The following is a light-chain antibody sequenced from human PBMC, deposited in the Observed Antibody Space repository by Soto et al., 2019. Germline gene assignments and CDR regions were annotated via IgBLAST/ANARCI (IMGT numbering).Light chain of an antibody. CDR3: QQSNNYPCT. J-gene: IGKJ1*01. CDR2: EAA. Sequence: DIQITQSPSTLSASVGDRVTITCRASQYIHNYLAWYQQKPVEAPKLLIYEAANLESGVPSRFSGSGTGTEFTLTISSLQPDDFATYYCQQSNNYPCTFGQGTRVDI. V-gene: IGKV1-5*03. CDR1: QYIHNY.